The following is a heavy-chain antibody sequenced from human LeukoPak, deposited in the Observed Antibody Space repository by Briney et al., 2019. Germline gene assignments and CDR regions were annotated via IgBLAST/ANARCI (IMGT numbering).Heavy chain of an antibody. CDR2: IKQDGSEK. V-gene: IGHV3-7*03. CDR3: ARVNYDYVWGSYRSLYFDY. D-gene: IGHD3-16*02. Sequence: GGSLRLSCAASGFTFSSYWMSWVRHAPGKGLEWVANIKQDGSEKYYVDSVKGRFTISRDNAKNSLYLQMNSLRAEDTAVYYCARVNYDYVWGSYRSLYFDYWGQGTLVTVSS. J-gene: IGHJ4*02. CDR1: GFTFSSYW.